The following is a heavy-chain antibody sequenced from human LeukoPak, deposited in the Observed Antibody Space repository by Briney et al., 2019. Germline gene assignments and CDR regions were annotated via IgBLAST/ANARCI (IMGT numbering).Heavy chain of an antibody. Sequence: SETLSLTCTVSGGSISSSSYYWSWIRQHPGKGLEWIGYIYYSGSTYYNPSLKSRVTISVDTSKNQFSLKLSSVTAADTAVYYCARVSLPREYYDFWSGSYYFDYWGQGTLVTVSS. D-gene: IGHD3-3*01. J-gene: IGHJ4*02. CDR3: ARVSLPREYYDFWSGSYYFDY. V-gene: IGHV4-31*03. CDR1: GGSISSSSYY. CDR2: IYYSGST.